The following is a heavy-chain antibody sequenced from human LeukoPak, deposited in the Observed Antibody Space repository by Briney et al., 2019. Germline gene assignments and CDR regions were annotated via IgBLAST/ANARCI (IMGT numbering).Heavy chain of an antibody. CDR1: GGSISSHY. CDR2: IYYSGST. J-gene: IGHJ4*02. Sequence: SETPSLTCTVSGGSISSHYWSWIRQPPGKGLEWIGYIYYSGSTNYNPSLKSRVTISVDTSKNQFSLKLSSVTAADTAVYYCAREVNPYSGSYYLGYWGQGTLVNVSS. V-gene: IGHV4-59*11. D-gene: IGHD1-26*01. CDR3: AREVNPYSGSYYLGY.